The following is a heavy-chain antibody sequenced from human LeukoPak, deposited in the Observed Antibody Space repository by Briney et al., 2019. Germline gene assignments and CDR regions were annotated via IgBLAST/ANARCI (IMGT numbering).Heavy chain of an antibody. CDR1: GFTFSNYA. Sequence: GGSLRLSCAASGFTFSNYAMTWVRQAPGKGLEWVSSISGGGTGTHSADSVRGRFTISRDNSKNTLYLQMNSLRAEDTAVYYCAKAYRTSITMVRGVLFDYWGQGTLVTVSS. D-gene: IGHD3-10*01. CDR3: AKAYRTSITMVRGVLFDY. J-gene: IGHJ4*02. V-gene: IGHV3-23*01. CDR2: ISGGGTGT.